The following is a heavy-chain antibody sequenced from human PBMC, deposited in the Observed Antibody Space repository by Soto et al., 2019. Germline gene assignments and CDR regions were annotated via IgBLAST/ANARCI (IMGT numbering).Heavy chain of an antibody. Sequence: QVQLVQSGAEVKKPGSSVKVSCKASGGTFSSYAISWVRQAPGQGLEWMGGIIPIFGTANYAQKFQGRVTITADKSTSTAYMELSILRSDDTAVYYCARAPKEYDFWSGYAEYYYGMDVWGQGTTVTVSS. CDR2: IIPIFGTA. J-gene: IGHJ6*02. CDR3: ARAPKEYDFWSGYAEYYYGMDV. D-gene: IGHD3-3*01. V-gene: IGHV1-69*06. CDR1: GGTFSSYA.